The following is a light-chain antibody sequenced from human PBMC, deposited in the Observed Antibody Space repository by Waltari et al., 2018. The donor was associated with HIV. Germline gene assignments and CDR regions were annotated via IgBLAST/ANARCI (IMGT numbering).Light chain of an antibody. J-gene: IGLJ3*02. V-gene: IGLV1-47*01. CDR3: AVWDVSLNGRV. CDR2: RNY. CDR1: SSNIGSNH. Sequence: QSVLSQPPSASGTPGQRVTFSCSGSSSNIGSNHVYWYQQFPGTAPKLLIYRNYQRPSGVPDRFSGSKSGTSACLDIGGLRSEDEADYYCAVWDVSLNGRVFGGGTKLTVL.